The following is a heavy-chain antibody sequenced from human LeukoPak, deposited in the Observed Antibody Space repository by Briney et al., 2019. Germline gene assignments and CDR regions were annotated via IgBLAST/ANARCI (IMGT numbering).Heavy chain of an antibody. CDR3: ARHSSGWHYDLDY. CDR1: GGSISSYY. V-gene: IGHV4-59*01. J-gene: IGHJ4*02. CDR2: IYYSGST. D-gene: IGHD6-19*01. Sequence: SETLSLTCTVSGGSISSYYWSWIRQPPGKGLEWIGYIYYSGSTNYNPSLNSRVTISVDTSKNHFSLQLRSVNAADTAVHYWARHSSGWHYDLDYWGQGKLVPVFS.